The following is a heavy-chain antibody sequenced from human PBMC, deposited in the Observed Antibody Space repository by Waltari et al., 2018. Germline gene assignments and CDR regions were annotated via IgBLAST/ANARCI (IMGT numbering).Heavy chain of an antibody. J-gene: IGHJ5*02. D-gene: IGHD3-10*01. CDR3: ARGAFGFT. CDR1: GFSFSRFA. Sequence: EVQLLESGGGLVQPGGSLRLSCAASGFSFSRFAMSWLRQTPGKGLDWVSAVMGGGGDTHYADSVRGRFTISRDDSKNTLSLQMDSLRGDDTALYYCARGAFGFTCGQGTLVTVSS. CDR2: VMGGGGDT. V-gene: IGHV3-23*01.